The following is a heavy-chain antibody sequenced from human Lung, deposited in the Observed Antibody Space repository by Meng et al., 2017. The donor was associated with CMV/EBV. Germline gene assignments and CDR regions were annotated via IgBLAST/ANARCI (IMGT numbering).Heavy chain of an antibody. CDR2: ISGTTDYI. CDR3: TRGVFDY. Sequence: GGSLRLSCATSGFTFSDYGMNWVRQAPGKGLEWVALISGTTDYIYYADSIKGRFTVSRDDAKNALYLQMNNLRAEDTALYYCTRGVFDYWGQGAMVTVSS. J-gene: IGHJ4*02. V-gene: IGHV3-21*06. CDR1: GFTFSDYG.